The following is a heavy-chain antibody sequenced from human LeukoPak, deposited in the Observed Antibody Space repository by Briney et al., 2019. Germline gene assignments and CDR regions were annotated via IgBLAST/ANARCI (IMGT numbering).Heavy chain of an antibody. CDR3: ARGTDTAMGPLDY. J-gene: IGHJ4*02. CDR2: IIPIFGTA. D-gene: IGHD5-18*01. Sequence: SVKVSCKASGGTFSSYAISWVRQAPGQGLEWMGGIIPIFGTANYAQKFQGRVTITADESTSTAYMELSSLRSEDTAVYYCARGTDTAMGPLDYWGQGTLVTVSS. V-gene: IGHV1-69*13. CDR1: GGTFSSYA.